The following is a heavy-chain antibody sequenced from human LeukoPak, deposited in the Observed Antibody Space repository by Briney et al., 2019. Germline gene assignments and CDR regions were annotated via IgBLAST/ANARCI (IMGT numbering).Heavy chain of an antibody. CDR2: ISYDGSNK. Sequence: GRSLRLSCAASGFTFSSYGMHWVRQAPGKGLEWVAVISYDGSNKYYADSVKGRFTISRDNSKNTLYLQMNSLRAEDTAVYYCAKTRISGWFLRNYGMDVWGKGPTVTVSS. J-gene: IGHJ6*04. CDR1: GFTFSSYG. D-gene: IGHD6-19*01. V-gene: IGHV3-30*18. CDR3: AKTRISGWFLRNYGMDV.